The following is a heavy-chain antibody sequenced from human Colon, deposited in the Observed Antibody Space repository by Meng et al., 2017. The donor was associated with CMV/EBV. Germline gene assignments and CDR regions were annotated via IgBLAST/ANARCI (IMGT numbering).Heavy chain of an antibody. V-gene: IGHV3-30*04. Sequence: GESLKISCAASGFTFSSYAMHWVRQAPGKGLEWVAVISYDGSNKYYADSVKGRFTISRDDSKNMVFLQMNSLTPADTAVYYCAKDSVPKSSGWTAAEYFQFWGQGTLVTVSS. CDR3: AKDSVPKSSGWTAAEYFQF. CDR1: GFTFSSYA. CDR2: ISYDGSNK. D-gene: IGHD6-19*01. J-gene: IGHJ1*01.